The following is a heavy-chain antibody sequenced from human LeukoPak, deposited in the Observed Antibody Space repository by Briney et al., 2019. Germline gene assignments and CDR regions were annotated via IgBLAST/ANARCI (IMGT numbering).Heavy chain of an antibody. CDR1: GFTFSSYG. Sequence: PGGSLRLSCAASGFTFSSYGMHWVRQAPGKGLEWVAVIWYDGSNKYYADSVKGRFTISRDNAKNSLYLQMNSLRDEDTAVYYCARENSGWYGYWGQGTLVTVSS. J-gene: IGHJ4*02. CDR2: IWYDGSNK. D-gene: IGHD6-19*01. V-gene: IGHV3-33*01. CDR3: ARENSGWYGY.